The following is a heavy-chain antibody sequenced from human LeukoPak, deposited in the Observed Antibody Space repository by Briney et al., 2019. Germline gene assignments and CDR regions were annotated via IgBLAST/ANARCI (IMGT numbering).Heavy chain of an antibody. J-gene: IGHJ4*02. CDR3: ARSATVTTGYFDY. CDR2: IYSNGNT. CDR1: GGSISSSGHY. D-gene: IGHD4-17*01. Sequence: SETLSLTCSVSGGSISSSGHYWGWIRQSPERGLDWIGSIYSNGNTYYDPSVKSRVTISVDTSKNQFSLKLTSVTAAETAVYYCARSATVTTGYFDYWGQGALVTVSS. V-gene: IGHV4-39*07.